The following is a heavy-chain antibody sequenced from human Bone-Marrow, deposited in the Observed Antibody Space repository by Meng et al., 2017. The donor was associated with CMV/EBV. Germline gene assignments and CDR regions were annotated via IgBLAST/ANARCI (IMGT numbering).Heavy chain of an antibody. D-gene: IGHD3-3*02. CDR1: GFTFASYA. J-gene: IGHJ4*02. CDR2: ISGSGAST. Sequence: SGFTFASYAMTWVRQAPGKGLEWVSVISGSGASTIYADSVEGRFTISRDNSKNTLYLHMNSLRAEDTAVYYCAKDQSSTGSSFGPHGWGQGTLVTVSS. V-gene: IGHV3-23*01. CDR3: AKDQSSTGSSFGPHG.